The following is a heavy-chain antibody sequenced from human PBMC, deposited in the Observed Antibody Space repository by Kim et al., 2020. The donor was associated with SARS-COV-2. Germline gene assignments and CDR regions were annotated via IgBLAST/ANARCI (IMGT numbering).Heavy chain of an antibody. CDR1: GFTFGDYA. Sequence: GGSLRLSCAASGFTFGDYAMHWVRQAPGKGLEWVSGISWNSGSIGYADSVKGRFTISRDNAKNSLYLQMNSLRAEDTALYYCAKDLGEFGELSSWFDPWGQGTLVTVSS. J-gene: IGHJ5*02. CDR2: ISWNSGSI. CDR3: AKDLGEFGELSSWFDP. D-gene: IGHD3-10*01. V-gene: IGHV3-9*01.